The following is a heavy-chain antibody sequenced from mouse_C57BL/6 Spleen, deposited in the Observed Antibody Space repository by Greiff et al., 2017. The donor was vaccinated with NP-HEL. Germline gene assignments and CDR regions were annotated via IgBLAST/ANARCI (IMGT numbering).Heavy chain of an antibody. CDR1: GYTFTSYW. J-gene: IGHJ4*01. D-gene: IGHD2-3*01. CDR3: ARDGYFPMDY. Sequence: QVQLKQPGAELVKPGASVKLSCKASGYTFTSYWMHWVKQRPGQGLEWIGMIHPNSGSTNYNEKFKSKATLTVDKSSSTAYMQLSSLTSEDSAVYYCARDGYFPMDYWGQGTSVTVSS. V-gene: IGHV1-64*01. CDR2: IHPNSGST.